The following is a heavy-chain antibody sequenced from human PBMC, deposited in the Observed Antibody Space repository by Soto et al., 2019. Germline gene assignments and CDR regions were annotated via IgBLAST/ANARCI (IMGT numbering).Heavy chain of an antibody. V-gene: IGHV1-69*01. J-gene: IGHJ6*02. CDR2: IIPIFGTA. CDR1: GGTFSSYA. CDR3: ARDWGYFNNGVCYTGGDYYYYGMDV. D-gene: IGHD2-8*01. Sequence: QVQLVQSGAEVKKPGSSVKVSCKASGGTFSSYAISWVRQAPGQGLEWMGGIIPIFGTANYAQKIQGRVTITADESTSTAYMELSRRRSEATAVSYCARDWGYFNNGVCYTGGDYYYYGMDVWGQGTTVTVSS.